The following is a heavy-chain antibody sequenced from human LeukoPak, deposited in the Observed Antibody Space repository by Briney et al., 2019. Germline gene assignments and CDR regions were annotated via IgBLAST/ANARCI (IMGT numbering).Heavy chain of an antibody. CDR3: ARLPPDGWFDP. V-gene: IGHV4-39*07. D-gene: IGHD1-14*01. Sequence: SETLSLTCTVSGGSISSSSYYWGWIRQPPGKGLEWIGSIYYSGSTYYNPSLKSRVTISVDTSKNQFSLKLSSVTAADTAVYYCARLPPDGWFDPWGQGTLVTVSS. CDR1: GGSISSSSYY. CDR2: IYYSGST. J-gene: IGHJ5*02.